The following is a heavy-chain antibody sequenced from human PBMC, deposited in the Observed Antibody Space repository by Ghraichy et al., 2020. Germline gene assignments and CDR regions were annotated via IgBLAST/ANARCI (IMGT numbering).Heavy chain of an antibody. CDR1: GYTFTSYY. V-gene: IGHV1-46*01. Sequence: ASVKVSCKASGYTFTSYYMHWVRQAPGQGLEWMGIINPSGGSTSYAQKFQGRVTMTRDTSTSTVYMELSSLRSEDTAVYYCARADYCSSTSCYTTYYYGMDVWGQGTTVTVSS. CDR3: ARADYCSSTSCYTTYYYGMDV. D-gene: IGHD2-2*01. J-gene: IGHJ6*02. CDR2: INPSGGST.